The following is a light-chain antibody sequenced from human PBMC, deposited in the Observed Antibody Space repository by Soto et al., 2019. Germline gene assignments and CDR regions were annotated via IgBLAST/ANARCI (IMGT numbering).Light chain of an antibody. CDR3: QKYNSATLT. CDR1: LPISNY. Sequence: DIQMTQPPSSLSSPVGDRVTITCLASLPISNYLAWYTQKPGKILNLLIYAASTLQAGVQSRFSGSGSGTDFNLTISSLQPEDVAAYYGQKYNSATLTVGGGTKVDIK. J-gene: IGKJ4*01. CDR2: AAS. V-gene: IGKV1-27*01.